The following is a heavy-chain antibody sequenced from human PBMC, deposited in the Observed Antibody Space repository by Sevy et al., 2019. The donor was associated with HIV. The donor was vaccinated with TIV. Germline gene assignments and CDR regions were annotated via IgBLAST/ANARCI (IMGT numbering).Heavy chain of an antibody. Sequence: GGSLRLSCAASGFTFSSYAMHWVRQAPGKGLEWVAVISYDGSSKYYVDSVKGRFTISRDNSKNTLYLQMNSLRAEDTAVYYCARDGPPPNVGSNYGMDVWGQGTTVTVSS. CDR3: ARDGPPPNVGSNYGMDV. CDR1: GFTFSSYA. J-gene: IGHJ6*02. CDR2: ISYDGSSK. V-gene: IGHV3-30*04. D-gene: IGHD1-1*01.